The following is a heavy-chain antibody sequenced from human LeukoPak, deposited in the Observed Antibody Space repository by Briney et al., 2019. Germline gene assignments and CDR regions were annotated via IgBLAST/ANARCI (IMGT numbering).Heavy chain of an antibody. J-gene: IGHJ2*01. Sequence: GGSLRLSCAASGFTFSSYAMSWVRQAPGKGLEWLSAISGSGGSTYYADSVKGRFTISRDNSKNTLYLQMNSLRAEDTAVYYCAKSGFEPPRPRFLEWLLYRCCYFDLWGRGTLVTFSS. CDR3: AKSGFEPPRPRFLEWLLYRCCYFDL. CDR2: ISGSGGST. D-gene: IGHD3-3*01. CDR1: GFTFSSYA. V-gene: IGHV3-23*01.